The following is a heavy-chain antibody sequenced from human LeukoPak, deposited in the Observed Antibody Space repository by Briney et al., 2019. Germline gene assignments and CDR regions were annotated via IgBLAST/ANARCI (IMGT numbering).Heavy chain of an antibody. J-gene: IGHJ4*02. CDR3: ARGQWLGPFDY. Sequence: PGGSLRLSCAASGFTFSSYAMHWVRQAPGKGLEWVAVISYDGSYKYYADSVKGRFTISRDSSKNTLYLQMNSLRAEDTAVYYCARGQWLGPFDYWGQGTLVTVSS. V-gene: IGHV3-30*04. D-gene: IGHD6-19*01. CDR1: GFTFSSYA. CDR2: ISYDGSYK.